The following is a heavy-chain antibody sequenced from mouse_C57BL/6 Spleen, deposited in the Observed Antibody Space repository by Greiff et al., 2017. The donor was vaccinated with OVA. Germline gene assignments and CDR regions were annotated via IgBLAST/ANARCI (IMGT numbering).Heavy chain of an antibody. J-gene: IGHJ4*01. CDR2: IRNKANGYTT. D-gene: IGHD1-1*01. CDR1: GFTFTDYY. CDR3: ARYGSYAMDY. Sequence: EVKLMESGGGLVQPGGSLSLSCAASGFTFTDYYMSWVRQPPGQALEWLGFIRNKANGYTTEYSASVKGRFTISRDNSQIILYLQMNALRAEDSATYYCARYGSYAMDYWGQGTSVTVSS. V-gene: IGHV7-3*01.